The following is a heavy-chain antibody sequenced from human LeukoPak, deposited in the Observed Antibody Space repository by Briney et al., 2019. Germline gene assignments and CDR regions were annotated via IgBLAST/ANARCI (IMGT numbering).Heavy chain of an antibody. D-gene: IGHD1-26*01. CDR3: AISGGYWAWAH. J-gene: IGHJ4*02. CDR1: GFSFSVFW. CDR2: IKTDGSIT. V-gene: IGHV3-74*01. Sequence: GGSLRLSCAASGFSFSVFWMHWVRQAPGKGPVWVSRIKTDGSITNYADSVKGRFTISRDNSKNTLYLQMNSLRAEDTAVYYCAISGGYWAWAHWGQGTLVTVSS.